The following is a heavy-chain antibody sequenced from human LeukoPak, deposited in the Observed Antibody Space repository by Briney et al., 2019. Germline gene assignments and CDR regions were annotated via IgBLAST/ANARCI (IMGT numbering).Heavy chain of an antibody. CDR2: IYYSGST. D-gene: IGHD3-16*02. CDR1: GGSISSSNYY. J-gene: IGHJ4*02. CDR3: ARPKHVWGSYRRPDY. Sequence: SETLSLTCTVSGGSISSSNYYWGWIRQPPGKGLEWIGSIYYSGSTYYNPSLKSRVTISVDTSKNQFSLKLSSVTAADTAVYYCARPKHVWGSYRRPDYWGQGTLVTVSS. V-gene: IGHV4-39*01.